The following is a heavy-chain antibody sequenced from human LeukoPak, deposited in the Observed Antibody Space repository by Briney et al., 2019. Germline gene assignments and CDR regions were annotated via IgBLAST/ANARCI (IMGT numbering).Heavy chain of an antibody. CDR1: GNTFFGYY. V-gene: IGHV1-2*02. CDR3: ARVEPSKLGYGMDV. Sequence: ASVKVSCKASGNTFFGYYVNWVRQAPGQGLEWMGWINPNSGGTNYAQKFQGRVTMTRDTSISTAYMELSRLRSDDTAVYYCARVEPSKLGYGMDVWGQGTTVAVSS. D-gene: IGHD1-14*01. J-gene: IGHJ6*02. CDR2: INPNSGGT.